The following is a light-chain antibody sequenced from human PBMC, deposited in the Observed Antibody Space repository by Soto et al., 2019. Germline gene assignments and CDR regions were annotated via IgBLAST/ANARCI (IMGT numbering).Light chain of an antibody. CDR2: EVN. V-gene: IGLV2-14*01. CDR1: SSDVGGYDY. CDR3: SAYTTSNNLI. J-gene: IGLJ1*01. Sequence: QSVLAQPASVSGSPGQSVTISCTGTSSDVGGYDYVSWYQQHPGTAPKLILYEVNNRPSGVSNRFSGSKSGNTASLIISGLQTEDEANYYCSAYTTSNNLIFGTGTKVTV.